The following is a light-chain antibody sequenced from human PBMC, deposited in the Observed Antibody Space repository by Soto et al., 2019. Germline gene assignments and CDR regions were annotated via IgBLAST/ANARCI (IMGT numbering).Light chain of an antibody. CDR3: SSYTTISTYV. CDR1: SSDVGGYNY. V-gene: IGLV2-14*01. CDR2: DVR. J-gene: IGLJ1*01. Sequence: QSVLTQPASVSVSPGQSITISCTGTSSDVGGYNYVSWYQQHPGKAPKLTIYDVRNRPSGVSNRFSGSKSVNTASLTISGLQAEDEADYYCSSYTTISTYVFGTGTKVTV.